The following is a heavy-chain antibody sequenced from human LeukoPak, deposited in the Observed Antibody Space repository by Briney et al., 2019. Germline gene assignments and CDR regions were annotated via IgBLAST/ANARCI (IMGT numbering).Heavy chain of an antibody. CDR3: ARVRNEDVRVIDY. Sequence: ASVKVSCKASGYTFTSHYMHWVRQAPGQGLEWMGLINPSGSSTLYAQKLQGRVTMTRDMSTTTDYMELSSLRSEDTAVYYCARVRNEDVRVIDYWGQGTLVTVSS. V-gene: IGHV1-46*01. CDR2: INPSGSST. D-gene: IGHD5-24*01. CDR1: GYTFTSHY. J-gene: IGHJ4*02.